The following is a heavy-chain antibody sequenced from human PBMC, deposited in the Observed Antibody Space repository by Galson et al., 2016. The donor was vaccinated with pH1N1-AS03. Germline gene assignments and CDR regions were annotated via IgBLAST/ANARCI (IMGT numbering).Heavy chain of an antibody. CDR2: FSWDGVTT. CDR1: GFTFHDYT. J-gene: IGHJ4*02. Sequence: LRLSCAASGFTFHDYTMHWVRQVPGKGLEWVSLFSWDGVTTFYAGSVKGRFAISRDNSQNSLYLQMNSLRIEDTAFYYCAKERNRIIDSWGQGTLVTVSS. D-gene: IGHD2-15*01. V-gene: IGHV3-43*01. CDR3: AKERNRIIDS.